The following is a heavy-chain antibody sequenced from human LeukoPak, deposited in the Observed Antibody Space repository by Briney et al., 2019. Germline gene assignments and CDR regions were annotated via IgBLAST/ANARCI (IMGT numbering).Heavy chain of an antibody. D-gene: IGHD2-2*01. CDR1: GFTFGSYS. CDR2: ISSSSSYI. V-gene: IGHV3-21*01. J-gene: IGHJ4*02. Sequence: GGSLRLSCAASGFTFGSYSMNWVRQAPGKGLEWVSSISSSSSYIYYADSVKGRFTISRDNAKNSLYLQMNSLRAEDTAVYYCARAQLAADHFDYWGQGTLVTVSS. CDR3: ARAQLAADHFDY.